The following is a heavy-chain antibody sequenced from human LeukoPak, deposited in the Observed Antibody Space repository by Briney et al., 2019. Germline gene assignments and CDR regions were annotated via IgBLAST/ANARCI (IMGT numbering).Heavy chain of an antibody. CDR1: GFTFSSYS. J-gene: IGHJ3*02. D-gene: IGHD4-11*01. CDR2: ISSSSSYI. V-gene: IGHV3-21*01. CDR3: ARVRSNYGSDAFDI. Sequence: GGSLRLSGAASGFTFSSYSMNWVGQAPGKGLEWVSSISSSSSYIYYADSVKGRFTISRDNAKNSLYLQMNSLRAEDTAVYYCARVRSNYGSDAFDIWGQGTMVTVSS.